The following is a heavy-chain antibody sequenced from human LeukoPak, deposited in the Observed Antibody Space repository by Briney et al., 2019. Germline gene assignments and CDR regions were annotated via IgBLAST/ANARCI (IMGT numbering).Heavy chain of an antibody. D-gene: IGHD3-10*01. CDR3: ARGSRGNFDY. J-gene: IGHJ4*02. Sequence: SVKVSCKASGGTFSSYAISWVRQAPGQGLEWMGRIIPIFGTAYYAQKFQGRVTITADKSTSTAYMELSSLRSEDTAVYYCARGSRGNFDYWGQGTLVTVSS. V-gene: IGHV1-69*06. CDR1: GGTFSSYA. CDR2: IIPIFGTA.